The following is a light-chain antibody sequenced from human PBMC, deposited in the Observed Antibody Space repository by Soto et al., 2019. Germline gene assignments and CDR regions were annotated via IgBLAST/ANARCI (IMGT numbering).Light chain of an antibody. J-gene: IGKJ4*01. CDR3: QQYNNWPLT. CDR1: QSVDND. V-gene: IGKV3D-15*01. CDR2: DAS. Sequence: EIVRTRARATLSVSPGDRATLSCRASQSVDNDLAWYQQKPGQPPRLLIYDASTRATGIPARFSGSQSGTEFTLTISSLLSEDFAVYSCQQYNNWPLTFGGGTKVDIK.